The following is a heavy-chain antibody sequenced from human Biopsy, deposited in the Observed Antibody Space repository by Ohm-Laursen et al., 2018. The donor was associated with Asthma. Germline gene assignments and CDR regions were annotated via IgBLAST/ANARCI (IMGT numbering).Heavy chain of an antibody. CDR2: IMTVFGTT. V-gene: IGHV1-69*13. D-gene: IGHD6-19*01. J-gene: IGHJ6*02. CDR1: GGTFSNFA. Sequence: SVKVSGKAPGGTFSNFAISWVRQAPGQGLEWLGGIMTVFGTTNYAQKFQGRVTITADESTSTAYMEVTSLRSEDTAIYYCARCQVGYSSGWSLLLKKIYYSGMDVWGQGTAVTVSS. CDR3: ARCQVGYSSGWSLLLKKIYYSGMDV.